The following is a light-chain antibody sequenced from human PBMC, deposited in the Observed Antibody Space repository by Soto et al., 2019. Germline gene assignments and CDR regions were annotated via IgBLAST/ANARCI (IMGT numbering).Light chain of an antibody. CDR1: QSVSSY. V-gene: IGKV3-11*01. CDR3: QQHNNSPT. Sequence: EIMLTQSPVTLSLSPGERATLSCRASQSVSSYLAWYQQRPGQAPRLLIYDASNRATGIPARFSGSGSGTEFTLTISSLQSEDFAVYYCQQHNNSPTFGQGTKVDIK. J-gene: IGKJ1*01. CDR2: DAS.